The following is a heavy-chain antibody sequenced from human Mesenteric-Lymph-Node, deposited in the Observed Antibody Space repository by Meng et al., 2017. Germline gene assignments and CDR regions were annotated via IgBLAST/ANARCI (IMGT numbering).Heavy chain of an antibody. CDR1: GFTFSSYA. CDR3: ARVSVSGYSSGWQEGEDY. CDR2: IWHDGSNK. Sequence: GESLKISCAASGFTFSSYAMQWVRQAPGKGLEWVAGIWHDGSNKYYADSVKGRFTISRDNSKATLYLQMNSLRAEDTAVYYCARVSVSGYSSGWQEGEDYWGQGTLVTVSS. D-gene: IGHD6-19*01. J-gene: IGHJ4*02. V-gene: IGHV3-33*01.